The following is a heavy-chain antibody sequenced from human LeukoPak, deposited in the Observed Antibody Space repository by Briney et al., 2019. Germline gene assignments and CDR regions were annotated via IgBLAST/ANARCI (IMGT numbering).Heavy chain of an antibody. CDR2: IYYSGST. Sequence: SETLSLTCTVSGGSISSGGYYWSWIRQHPGKGLEWIGYIYYSGSTYYNPSLKSRVTISVDTSKNQFSLKLSSVTAADTAVYYCARVRNTVVTQPLDYWGQGTLVTVSS. CDR1: GGSISSGGYY. V-gene: IGHV4-31*03. D-gene: IGHD4-23*01. J-gene: IGHJ4*02. CDR3: ARVRNTVVTQPLDY.